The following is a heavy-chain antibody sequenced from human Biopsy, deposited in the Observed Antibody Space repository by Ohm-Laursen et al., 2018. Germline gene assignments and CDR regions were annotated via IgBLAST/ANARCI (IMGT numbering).Heavy chain of an antibody. J-gene: IGHJ4*02. V-gene: IGHV1-18*01. CDR1: GGTFTNYG. CDR2: ISPYNGDT. CDR3: ARDRWPHVTLLGLVVFDF. D-gene: IGHD3-3*01. Sequence: ASVKVSCKASGGTFTNYGISWVRQAPGQGLEWMGWISPYNGDTDYAQKLQGRATMTTDTSTSTAYMDLRSLRSDDTAVYYCARDRWPHVTLLGLVVFDFWGQGTLVIVSS.